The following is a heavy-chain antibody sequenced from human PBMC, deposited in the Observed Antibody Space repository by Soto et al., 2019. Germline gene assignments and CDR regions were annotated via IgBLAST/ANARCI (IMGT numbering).Heavy chain of an antibody. CDR1: GLSVSSNY. CDR3: ARERDTSGYILAY. Sequence: GGSLRLSCAASGLSVSSNYMTWVRQAPGKGLEWVSVIYSGGSTYYADSVKGRFTISRDNSKNTLYLQMNSLRAEDTAVYYCARERDTSGYILAYWGQGTLVTVSS. CDR2: IYSGGST. D-gene: IGHD3-22*01. J-gene: IGHJ4*01. V-gene: IGHV3-53*01.